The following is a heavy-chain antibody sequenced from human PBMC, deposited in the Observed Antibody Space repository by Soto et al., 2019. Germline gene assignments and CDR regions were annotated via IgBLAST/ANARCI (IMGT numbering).Heavy chain of an antibody. J-gene: IGHJ4*02. D-gene: IGHD6-6*01. CDR2: IWNDGSNK. CDR3: ARYYSSSSLDY. V-gene: IGHV3-33*01. CDR1: GFTFGSYA. Sequence: QVQLVESGGGVVQPGTSLRLSCAASGFTFGSYAMHWVRQAPGKGLEWVTLIWNDGSNKYYTDSVKGRFTISRDNSKNTLYLQMNSLTAEDTAVYYCARYYSSSSLDYWGQGTLVTVSS.